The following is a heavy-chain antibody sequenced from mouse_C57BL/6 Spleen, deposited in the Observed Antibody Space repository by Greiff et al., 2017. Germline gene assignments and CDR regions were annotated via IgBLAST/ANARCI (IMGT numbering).Heavy chain of an antibody. CDR2: ISYDGSN. CDR3: ARGRYDRYFDV. CDR1: GYSITSGYY. Sequence: EVKLQESGPGLVKPSQSLSLTCSVTGYSITSGYYWNWIRQFPGNKLEWMGYISYDGSNNYNPSLKNRSSITRDTSKNQFFLKLNSVTTEDTATYYCARGRYDRYFDVWGTGTTVTVSS. J-gene: IGHJ1*03. V-gene: IGHV3-6*01. D-gene: IGHD2-12*01.